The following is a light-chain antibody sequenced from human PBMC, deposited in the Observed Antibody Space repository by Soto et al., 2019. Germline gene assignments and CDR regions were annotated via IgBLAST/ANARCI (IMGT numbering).Light chain of an antibody. V-gene: IGLV1-40*01. CDR2: GNS. J-gene: IGLJ2*01. CDR1: TSNIGAGYD. Sequence: QSLLTQPPSVSGAPGQRVTISCTGSTSNIGAGYDVHWYQQLPGTAPKLLIYGNSNRPSGVPDRFSGSKSGTSASLAITGLQTEDEADYYCQSHDSGLSGVVFGGGTKVTVL. CDR3: QSHDSGLSGVV.